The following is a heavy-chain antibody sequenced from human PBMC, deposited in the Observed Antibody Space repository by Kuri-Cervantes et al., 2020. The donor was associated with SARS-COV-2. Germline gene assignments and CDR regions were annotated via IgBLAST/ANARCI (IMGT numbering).Heavy chain of an antibody. J-gene: IGHJ5*02. CDR3: ATGPVVVRENWFDP. Sequence: ASVKVSCKVSGYTLTELSMHWVRQAPGKGLEWMGRFDPEDGETIYAQKFQGRVTMTEDTSTDTAYMELSSLRSEDTAVYYCATGPVVVRENWFDPWGQGTLVTVSS. CDR2: FDPEDGET. CDR1: GYTLTELS. V-gene: IGHV1-24*01. D-gene: IGHD2-21*01.